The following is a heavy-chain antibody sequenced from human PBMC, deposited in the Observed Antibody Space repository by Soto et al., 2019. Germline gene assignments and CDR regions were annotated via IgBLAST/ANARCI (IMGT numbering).Heavy chain of an antibody. CDR3: AREGAVRWFDP. D-gene: IGHD1-26*01. V-gene: IGHV4-31*03. J-gene: IGHJ5*02. CDR1: GGSISSGGYY. CDR2: IYYSGST. Sequence: SETLSLTCTVSGGSISSGGYYWSWIRQHPGKGLEWIGYIYYSGSTYYNPSLKSRVTIPVDTSKNQFSLKLSSVTAADTAVYYCAREGAVRWFDPWGQGTLVTVSS.